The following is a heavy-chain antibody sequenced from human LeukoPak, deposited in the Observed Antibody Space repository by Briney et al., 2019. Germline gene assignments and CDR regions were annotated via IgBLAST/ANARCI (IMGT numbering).Heavy chain of an antibody. CDR3: GGFRAPEGHFDY. CDR1: GGSFSGYY. D-gene: IGHD1-14*01. V-gene: IGHV4-34*01. Sequence: SDTLSLTCAVYGGSFSGYYWSWIRQPPGRGLEWVGEINHSGSTNYNPSLKSRVTISVDTSKNQFSLKLSSVTAADTAVYYCGGFRAPEGHFDYWGQGTLVTVSS. J-gene: IGHJ4*02. CDR2: INHSGST.